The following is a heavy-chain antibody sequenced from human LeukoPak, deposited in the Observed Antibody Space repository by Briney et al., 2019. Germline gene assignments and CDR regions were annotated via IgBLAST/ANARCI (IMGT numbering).Heavy chain of an antibody. D-gene: IGHD3-22*01. CDR2: VIPIFGTT. CDR1: GGTFRSYA. V-gene: IGHV1-69*05. CDR3: ARASDSSGYYAPQHYFDY. J-gene: IGHJ4*02. Sequence: SVKVSCKASGGTFRSYAISWVRQATGQGLEWMGRVIPIFGTTNYAQKFQGRVTITTDESTSTAYMELSSLRSEDTAVYYCARASDSSGYYAPQHYFDYWGQGTPVTVSS.